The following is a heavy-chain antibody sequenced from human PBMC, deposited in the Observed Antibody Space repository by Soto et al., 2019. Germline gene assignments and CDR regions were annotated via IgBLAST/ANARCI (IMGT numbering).Heavy chain of an antibody. Sequence: QVLLVQSGAEVKEPGASVKVSCKTYGYTFSNYFLHWVRQAPGQGPEWMGFVNPKRGGTEYAQKFEGRVTMTRDTSINTVYLDLSRLTSDETAIYYCARDSGIPGRFWYFAIWGRGTLVTVSS. CDR3: ARDSGIPGRFWYFAI. CDR1: GYTFSNYF. J-gene: IGHJ2*01. V-gene: IGHV1-2*02. CDR2: VNPKRGGT.